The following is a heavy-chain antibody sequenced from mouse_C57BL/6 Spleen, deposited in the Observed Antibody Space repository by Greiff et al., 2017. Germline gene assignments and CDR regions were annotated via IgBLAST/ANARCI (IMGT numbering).Heavy chain of an antibody. J-gene: IGHJ4*01. CDR3: GRGGGGSPYAMDY. D-gene: IGHD1-1*02. V-gene: IGHV1-54*01. Sequence: QVQLQQSGAELVRPGTSVKVSCKASGYAFTNYLIEWVKQRPGQGLEWIGVINPGSGGTNYNEKFKGKATLTADKSSSTAYMQLSSLTSEDSAVYYCGRGGGGSPYAMDYWGQGTSVTVSS. CDR1: GYAFTNYL. CDR2: INPGSGGT.